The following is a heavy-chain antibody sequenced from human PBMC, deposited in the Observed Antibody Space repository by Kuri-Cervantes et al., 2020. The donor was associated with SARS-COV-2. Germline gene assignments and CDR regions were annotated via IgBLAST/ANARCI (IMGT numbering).Heavy chain of an antibody. D-gene: IGHD4-17*01. V-gene: IGHV1-2*04. CDR3: ARELTVTTGTGINWFDP. CDR1: GYTFTGYY. Sequence: ASVKVSCKASGYTFTGYYMHWVQQAPGQGLEWMGWINPNSGGTNYAQKFQGWVTMTRDTSISTAYMELSRLRSDDTAVYYCARELTVTTGTGINWFDPWGQGTLVTVSS. J-gene: IGHJ5*02. CDR2: INPNSGGT.